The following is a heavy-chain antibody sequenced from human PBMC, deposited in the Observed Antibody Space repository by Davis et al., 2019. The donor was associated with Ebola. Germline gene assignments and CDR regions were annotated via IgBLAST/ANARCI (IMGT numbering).Heavy chain of an antibody. Sequence: PSETLSLTCAVSGGSISSSNWWSWVRQPPGKGLEWIGEIYHSGSTNYNPSLKSRVTISVDKSKNQFSLKLSSVTAADTAVYYCARGDEGDSSSSNLNWFDPWGQGTLVTVFS. D-gene: IGHD6-6*01. CDR2: IYHSGST. CDR1: GGSISSSNW. V-gene: IGHV4-4*02. J-gene: IGHJ5*02. CDR3: ARGDEGDSSSSNLNWFDP.